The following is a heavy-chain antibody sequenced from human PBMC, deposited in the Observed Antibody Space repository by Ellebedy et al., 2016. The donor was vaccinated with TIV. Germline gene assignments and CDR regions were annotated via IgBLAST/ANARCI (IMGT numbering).Heavy chain of an antibody. D-gene: IGHD3-22*01. CDR3: AKGSSSGFNYDRVGFEY. CDR2: ISGGGDNT. V-gene: IGHV3-23*01. J-gene: IGHJ4*02. CDR1: GFTFSSFA. Sequence: GGSLRLSCAASGFTFSSFAMHWVRQAPGQGLEWLSAISGGGDNTYHADSVKGRFTIARDNSKNTLYLQMNRLRAEDTAVYYCAKGSSSGFNYDRVGFEYWGQGTLVTVSS.